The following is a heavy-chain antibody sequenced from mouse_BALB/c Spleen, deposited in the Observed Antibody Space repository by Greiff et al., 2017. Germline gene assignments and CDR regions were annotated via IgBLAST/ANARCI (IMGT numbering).Heavy chain of an antibody. D-gene: IGHD1-1*01. CDR3: APHYYGSRPFAY. V-gene: IGHV14-3*02. Sequence: EVQLQQSGAELVKPGASVKLSCTASGFNIKDTYMHWVKQRPEQGLEWIGRIDPANGNTKYDPKFQGKATITADTSSNTAYLQLSSLTSEDTAVYYCAPHYYGSRPFAYWGQGTLVTVSA. J-gene: IGHJ3*01. CDR2: IDPANGNT. CDR1: GFNIKDTY.